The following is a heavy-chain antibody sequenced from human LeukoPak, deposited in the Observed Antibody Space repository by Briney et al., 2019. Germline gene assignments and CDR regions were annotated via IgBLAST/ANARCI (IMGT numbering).Heavy chain of an antibody. J-gene: IGHJ4*02. CDR2: ISAYNGNT. D-gene: IGHD3-3*02. V-gene: IGHV1-18*01. CDR1: GYTFTSYG. Sequence: ASVKVSCKASGYTFTSYGISWVRQAPGQGLKWMGWISAYNGNTNYAQKLQGRVTMTTDTSTSTAYMELRSLRSDDTAVYYCARDVLAKYYFDYWGQGTLVTVSS. CDR3: ARDVLAKYYFDY.